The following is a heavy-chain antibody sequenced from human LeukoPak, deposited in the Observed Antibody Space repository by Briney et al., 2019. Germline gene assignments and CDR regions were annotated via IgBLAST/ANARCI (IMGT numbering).Heavy chain of an antibody. CDR1: GGSISSGGYY. CDR3: ARDREYDSSGYYYRAGLFDI. J-gene: IGHJ3*02. V-gene: IGHV4-31*03. Sequence: SQTLSLTCTVSGGSISSGGYYWSWIRQHPGKGLEWIGYIYYSGSTYYNPSLKSRVTISVDTSKNQFSLKLSSVTDADTAVYYCARDREYDSSGYYYRAGLFDIWGQGTMVTVSS. CDR2: IYYSGST. D-gene: IGHD3-22*01.